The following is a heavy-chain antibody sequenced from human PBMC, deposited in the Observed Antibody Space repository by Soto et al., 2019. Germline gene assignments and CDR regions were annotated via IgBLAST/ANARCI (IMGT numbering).Heavy chain of an antibody. J-gene: IGHJ4*02. CDR3: ASALFLEWYYFDY. CDR2: IYHSGST. CDR1: GYSISSGYY. Sequence: SETLSLTCAVSGYSISSGYYWGWIRQPPGKGLEWIGGIYHSGSTYYNPSLKSRVTISVDTSKNQFSLKLSSVTAADTAVYYCASALFLEWYYFDYWGQGTLVTVSS. D-gene: IGHD3-3*01. V-gene: IGHV4-38-2*01.